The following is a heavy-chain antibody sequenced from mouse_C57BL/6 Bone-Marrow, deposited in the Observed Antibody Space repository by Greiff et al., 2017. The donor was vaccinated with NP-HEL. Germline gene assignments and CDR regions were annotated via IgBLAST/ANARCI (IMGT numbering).Heavy chain of an antibody. CDR2: ISGGGGNH. CDR3: ARSIYINYGDLYYFDY. V-gene: IGHV5-9*01. D-gene: IGHD2-5*01. CDR1: GFTFSSYT. Sequence: EVQGVESGGGLVKPGGSLKLSCAASGFTFSSYTMSWVRQTPEKRLEWVATISGGGGNHHYLASVKGRFTISRDHAKNTLYLQMSSLRSEDTALYYCARSIYINYGDLYYFDYWGQGTTLTVSS. J-gene: IGHJ2*01.